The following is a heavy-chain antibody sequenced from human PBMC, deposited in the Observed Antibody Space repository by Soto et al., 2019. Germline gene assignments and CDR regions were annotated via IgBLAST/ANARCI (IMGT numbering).Heavy chain of an antibody. Sequence: SETLSLTCTVSGGSISSGDYYWSWIRQPPGKGLEWIGYIYYSGSTYYNPSLKSRVTISVDTSKNQFSLKLSSVTAADTAVYYCARSGYDYSYGMDVWGQGTKVTVSS. CDR3: ARSGYDYSYGMDV. CDR2: IYYSGST. CDR1: GGSISSGDYY. V-gene: IGHV4-30-4*01. D-gene: IGHD5-12*01. J-gene: IGHJ6*02.